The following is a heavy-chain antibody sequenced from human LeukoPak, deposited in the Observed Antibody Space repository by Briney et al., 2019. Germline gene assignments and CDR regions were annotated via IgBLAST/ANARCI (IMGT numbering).Heavy chain of an antibody. D-gene: IGHD3-3*01. CDR3: ARVRFLEWLSPSLDAFDI. CDR2: IYSSGST. V-gene: IGHV4-39*07. Sequence: SETLSLTCAVSGGSISSSSYFWGWIRQPPGKGLEWIGSIYSSGSTNYNPSLKSRVTMSVDTSKNQFSLKLSSVTAADTAVYYCARVRFLEWLSPSLDAFDIWGQGTMVTVSS. CDR1: GGSISSSSYF. J-gene: IGHJ3*02.